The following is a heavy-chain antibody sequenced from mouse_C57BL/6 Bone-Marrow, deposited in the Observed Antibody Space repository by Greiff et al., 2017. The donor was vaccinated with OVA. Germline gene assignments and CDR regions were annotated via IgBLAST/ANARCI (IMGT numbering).Heavy chain of an antibody. CDR1: GYAFTNYL. V-gene: IGHV1-54*01. CDR3: ARRWLLRYFDV. Sequence: VQLQQSGAELVRPGTSVKVSCKASGYAFTNYLIEWVKQRPGQGLEWIGVINPGSGGTNYNEKFKGKATLTADKSSSTAYMQLSSLTSEDSAVYFCARRWLLRYFDVWGTGTTVTVSS. J-gene: IGHJ1*03. CDR2: INPGSGGT. D-gene: IGHD2-3*01.